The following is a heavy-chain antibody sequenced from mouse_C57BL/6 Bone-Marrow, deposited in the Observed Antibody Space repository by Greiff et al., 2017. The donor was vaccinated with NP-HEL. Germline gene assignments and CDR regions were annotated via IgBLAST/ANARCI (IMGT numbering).Heavy chain of an antibody. CDR2: IDPSDSYT. CDR1: GYTFTSYW. Sequence: VQLQQPGAELVRPGTSVKLSCKASGYTFTSYWMHWVKQRPGQGLEWIGVIDPSDSYTNYNQKFKGKATLTVDTSSSTAYMQLSSLTSEDSAVYYCARWGITTVVADYWGQGTTLTVSS. CDR3: ARWGITTVVADY. V-gene: IGHV1-59*01. D-gene: IGHD1-1*01. J-gene: IGHJ2*01.